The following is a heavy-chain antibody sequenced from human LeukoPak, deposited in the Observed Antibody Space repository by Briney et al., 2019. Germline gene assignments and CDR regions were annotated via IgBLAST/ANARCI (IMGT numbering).Heavy chain of an antibody. CDR3: GRTGIGSSYYYGMDV. J-gene: IGHJ6*02. CDR1: GGSISNYY. V-gene: IGHV4-4*07. CDR2: IYTSGST. Sequence: PSETLSLTCTVSGGSISNYYWSWIRQPAGKGLEWIGRIYTSGSTNYNPPLKSRVTMSVDTSKNQFSLKLRSVTAADTAVYYCGRTGIGSSYYYGMDVWGQGTTVTVSS. D-gene: IGHD6-6*01.